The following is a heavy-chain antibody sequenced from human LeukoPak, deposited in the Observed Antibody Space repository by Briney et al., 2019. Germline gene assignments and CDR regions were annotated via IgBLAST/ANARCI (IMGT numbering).Heavy chain of an antibody. Sequence: PGGSLRLSCAASGFTFSSYWMHWVRQAPGKGLEWVANIKQDGSEKYYVDSVKGRFTISRDNAKDSLYLQMNSLRAEDTAVYYCARTNYYDSSVYYSYYFDYWGQGTLVTVSS. D-gene: IGHD3-22*01. J-gene: IGHJ4*02. CDR1: GFTFSSYW. CDR2: IKQDGSEK. CDR3: ARTNYYDSSVYYSYYFDY. V-gene: IGHV3-7*01.